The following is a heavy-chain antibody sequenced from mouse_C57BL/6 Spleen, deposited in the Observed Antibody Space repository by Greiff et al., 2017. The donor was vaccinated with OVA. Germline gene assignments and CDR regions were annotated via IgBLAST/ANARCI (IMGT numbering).Heavy chain of an antibody. Sequence: EVQGVESGGGLVQPGGSLKLSCAASGFTFSDYYMYWVRQTPEKRLEWVAYISNGGGSTYYPDTVKGRFTISRDNAKNTLYLQMSRLKSEDTAMYYCARDGYYDYAMDYWGQGTSVTVSS. V-gene: IGHV5-12*01. J-gene: IGHJ4*01. D-gene: IGHD2-3*01. CDR1: GFTFSDYY. CDR2: ISNGGGST. CDR3: ARDGYYDYAMDY.